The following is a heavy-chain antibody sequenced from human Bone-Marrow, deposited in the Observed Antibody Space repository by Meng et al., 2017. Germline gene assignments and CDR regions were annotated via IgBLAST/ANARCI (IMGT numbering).Heavy chain of an antibody. CDR1: GFTFSSYE. CDR2: ISSSGSTI. Sequence: GGSLRPSCAASGFTFSSYEMNWVRQAPGKGLEWVSYISSSGSTIYYADSVKGRFTISRDNAKNSLYLQMNSLRAEDTAVYYCSRAGDGVYVNDAFDIWGQGTMVTVSS. V-gene: IGHV3-48*03. CDR3: SRAGDGVYVNDAFDI. D-gene: IGHD5/OR15-5a*01. J-gene: IGHJ3*02.